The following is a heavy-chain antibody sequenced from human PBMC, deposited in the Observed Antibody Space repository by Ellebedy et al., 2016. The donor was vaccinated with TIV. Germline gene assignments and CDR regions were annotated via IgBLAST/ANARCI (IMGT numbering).Heavy chain of an antibody. CDR3: ARAATGHYFDY. Sequence: AASVKVSCKASGYTFTSYGISWVRQAPGQGLEWMGWISAYNGNTSYAQKFQGRVTMTRDTSTSTVYMELSSLRSEDTAVYYCARAATGHYFDYWGQGTLVTVSS. J-gene: IGHJ4*02. V-gene: IGHV1-18*01. CDR1: GYTFTSYG. D-gene: IGHD2-15*01. CDR2: ISAYNGNT.